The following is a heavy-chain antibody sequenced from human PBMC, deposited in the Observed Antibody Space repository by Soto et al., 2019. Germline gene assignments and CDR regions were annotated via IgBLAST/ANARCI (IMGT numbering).Heavy chain of an antibody. V-gene: IGHV4-39*01. J-gene: IGHJ4*02. Sequence: SETLALTCTVSGDSISSGSYYWTWIRQPPGKGLEWIATINYSGSTYYNPSLKSQASISVDTSKNQFSLRLSSVTAADTAVYFCSRYSGGPGFYLDYCGRRTLDPVSA. D-gene: IGHD1-26*01. CDR3: SRYSGGPGFYLDY. CDR1: GDSISSGSYY. CDR2: INYSGST.